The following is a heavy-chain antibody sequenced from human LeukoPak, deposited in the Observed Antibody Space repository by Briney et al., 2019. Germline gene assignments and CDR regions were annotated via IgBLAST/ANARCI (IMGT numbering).Heavy chain of an antibody. D-gene: IGHD4-23*01. CDR2: IIGSGGST. CDR3: AKVMTMVVTDAFDI. CDR1: GFTFSSYA. J-gene: IGHJ3*02. V-gene: IGHV3-23*01. Sequence: GGSLRLSCAASGFTFSSYAMSWVRQAPGMGLEWVSAIIGSGGSTYYADSVRGRFTISRDNSKNTLYLQMNSLRAEDTAVYYCAKVMTMVVTDAFDIWGQGTMVTVSS.